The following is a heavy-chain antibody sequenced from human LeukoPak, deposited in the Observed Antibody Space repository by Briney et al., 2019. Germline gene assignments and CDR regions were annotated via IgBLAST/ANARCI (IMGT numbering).Heavy chain of an antibody. J-gene: IGHJ5*02. Sequence: ASVKVSCKASGYTFNTYGISWVRQAPGQGLEWMGWISAYNGNTNYAQKLQGRVTMTTDTSTSTAYMELRSLRSDDTAVYYCARARGYYYDSSGYGWFDPWGQGTLVTVSS. CDR2: ISAYNGNT. CDR1: GYTFNTYG. V-gene: IGHV1-18*01. D-gene: IGHD3-22*01. CDR3: ARARGYYYDSSGYGWFDP.